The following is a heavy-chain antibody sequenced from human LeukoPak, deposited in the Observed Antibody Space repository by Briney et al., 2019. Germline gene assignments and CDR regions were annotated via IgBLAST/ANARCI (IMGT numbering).Heavy chain of an antibody. V-gene: IGHV3-23*01. Sequence: GGSLRLSCAASGFTFSSYAMGWVRQAPGKGLEWVSAISGSGGSTYYADSVKGRFTISRDNSKNTLYLQMNSLRAEDTAVYYCAKGPPYYYDSSGYHYWYFDLWGRGTLVTVSS. CDR1: GFTFSSYA. CDR3: AKGPPYYYDSSGYHYWYFDL. J-gene: IGHJ2*01. D-gene: IGHD3-22*01. CDR2: ISGSGGST.